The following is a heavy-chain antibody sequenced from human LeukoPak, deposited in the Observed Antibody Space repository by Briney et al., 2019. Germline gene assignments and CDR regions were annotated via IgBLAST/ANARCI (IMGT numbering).Heavy chain of an antibody. CDR1: GGTFSSYA. CDR2: IIPILGIA. J-gene: IGHJ4*02. Sequence: GASVKVSCKASGGTFSSYAISWVRQAPGQGLEWMGRIIPILGIANYAQKFQGRVTITADKSTSTAYMELSSLRSEDTAVYYCARDGDDYGGNSGLCNYWGQGTLVTVSS. CDR3: ARDGDDYGGNSGLCNY. V-gene: IGHV1-69*04. D-gene: IGHD4-23*01.